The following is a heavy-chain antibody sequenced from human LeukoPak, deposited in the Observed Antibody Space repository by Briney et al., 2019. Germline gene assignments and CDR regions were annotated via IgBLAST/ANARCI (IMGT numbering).Heavy chain of an antibody. D-gene: IGHD3-22*01. CDR3: ARRDSSGYYYYGMDV. CDR2: IYYSGST. CDR1: GGSISSYY. J-gene: IGHJ6*02. V-gene: IGHV4-59*01. Sequence: SETLSLTCTVSGGSISSYYWSWIRQPPGKGLEWIGYIYYSGSTNYNPSLKSRVTISVDTSKNRFSLKLSSVTAADTAVYYCARRDSSGYYYYGMDVWGQGTTVTVSS.